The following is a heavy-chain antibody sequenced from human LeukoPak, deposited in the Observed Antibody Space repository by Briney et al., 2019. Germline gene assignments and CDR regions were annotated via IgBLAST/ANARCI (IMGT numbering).Heavy chain of an antibody. V-gene: IGHV3-74*01. CDR2: INNDGSST. D-gene: IGHD3-3*01. Sequence: GGSLRLSCAASGFIFSDHWMYWVRQAPGKGLVWLSRINNDGSSTIYADSVKGRFTFSRDNAENTLFLEMSSLRVEDTAVYYCVRERNNFWSGHHSIFDSWGQGTLVTVSS. CDR1: GFIFSDHW. CDR3: VRERNNFWSGHHSIFDS. J-gene: IGHJ4*02.